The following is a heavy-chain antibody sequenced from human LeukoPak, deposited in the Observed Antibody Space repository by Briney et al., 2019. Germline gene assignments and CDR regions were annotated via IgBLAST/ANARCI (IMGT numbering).Heavy chain of an antibody. J-gene: IGHJ6*02. CDR2: IYYSGST. CDR3: ARYSPTPVRGMDV. CDR1: GGSISSYY. V-gene: IGHV4-59*08. Sequence: SSETLSLTCTVSGGSISSYYWSWIRQPPGKGLEWIGYIYYSGSTNYNPSLKSRVTISVDTSKNQFSLKLSSVTAADTAVYSCARYSPTPVRGMDVWGQGTTVTVSS. D-gene: IGHD2-15*01.